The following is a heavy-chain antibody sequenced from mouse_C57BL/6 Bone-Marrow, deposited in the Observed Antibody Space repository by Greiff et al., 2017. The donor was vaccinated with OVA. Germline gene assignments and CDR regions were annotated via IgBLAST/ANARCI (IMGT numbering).Heavy chain of an antibody. V-gene: IGHV1-80*01. D-gene: IGHD1-1*01. CDR1: GYAFSSSW. Sequence: QVQLQQSGAELVKPGASVQISCKASGYAFSSSWMNWVKQRPGKGLEWIGQIYPGDGDTNYNGKFKGKATLTADKSSSTAYMQLSSLTSEDSAVYFCVLRVYYFDYWGQGTTLTVSS. CDR3: VLRVYYFDY. J-gene: IGHJ2*01. CDR2: IYPGDGDT.